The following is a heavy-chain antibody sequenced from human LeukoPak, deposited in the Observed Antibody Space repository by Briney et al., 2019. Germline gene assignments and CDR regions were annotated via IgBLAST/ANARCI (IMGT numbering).Heavy chain of an antibody. V-gene: IGHV1-18*01. CDR1: GYTFTSYG. J-gene: IGHJ5*02. CDR3: ARSSPPYGSGSYTVYNWFDP. Sequence: ASVKVSCEASGYTFTSYGISWVRQAPGQGLEWMGWISAYNGNTNYAQKLQGRVTMTTDTSTSTAYMELRSLRSDDTAVYYCARSSPPYGSGSYTVYNWFDPWGQGTLVTVSS. D-gene: IGHD3-10*01. CDR2: ISAYNGNT.